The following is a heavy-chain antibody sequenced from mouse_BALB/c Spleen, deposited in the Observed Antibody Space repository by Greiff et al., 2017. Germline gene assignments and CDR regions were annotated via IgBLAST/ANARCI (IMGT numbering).Heavy chain of an antibody. Sequence: EVMLVESGGGLVKPGGSLKLSCAASGFTFSSYAMSWVRQTPEQRLEWVASISSGGSTYYPDSVKGRITISRDNARNILYLQMSSLRSEDTAMYYCARGDGSSPYYYAMDYWGQGTSVTVSS. CDR2: ISSGGST. D-gene: IGHD1-1*01. CDR1: GFTFSSYA. J-gene: IGHJ4*01. V-gene: IGHV5-6-5*01. CDR3: ARGDGSSPYYYAMDY.